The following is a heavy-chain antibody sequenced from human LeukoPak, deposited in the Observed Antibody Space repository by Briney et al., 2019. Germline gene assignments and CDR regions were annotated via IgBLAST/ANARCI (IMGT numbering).Heavy chain of an antibody. J-gene: IGHJ4*02. Sequence: GGSLRLSCAASGFTFSSYSMNWVRQAPGKGLEWVSSISRSSSYIYYADSLKGRFTISRDNAKNSVYLQMNSLIAEDTAVYYCARTIFGVVAYFDYWGQGTLVTVSS. CDR2: ISRSSSYI. CDR3: ARTIFGVVAYFDY. D-gene: IGHD3-3*01. V-gene: IGHV3-21*01. CDR1: GFTFSSYS.